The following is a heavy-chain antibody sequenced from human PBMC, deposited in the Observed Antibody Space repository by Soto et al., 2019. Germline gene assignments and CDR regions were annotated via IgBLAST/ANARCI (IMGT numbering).Heavy chain of an antibody. Sequence: SGKVSCKASGGTFSSYAISWVRQAPGQGLEWMGGIIPIFGTANYAQKFQGRVTITADESTSTAYMELSSLRSEDTAVYYCARRSLVGATPGYFDYWGQGTLVTVS. CDR2: IIPIFGTA. CDR3: ARRSLVGATPGYFDY. D-gene: IGHD1-26*01. CDR1: GGTFSSYA. V-gene: IGHV1-69*13. J-gene: IGHJ4*02.